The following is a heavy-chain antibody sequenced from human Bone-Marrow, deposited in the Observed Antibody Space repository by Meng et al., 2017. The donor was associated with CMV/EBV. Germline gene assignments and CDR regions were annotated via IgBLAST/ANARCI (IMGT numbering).Heavy chain of an antibody. CDR2: IWYDGSNK. CDR1: GFTFSSYG. Sequence: GESLKIPCAASGFTFSSYGMHWVRQAPGKGLEWVAVIWYDGSNKYYADSVKGRFTISRDNSKNTLYLQMNSLRAEDTAVYYCAKDLHGYSYGSYYFDYWGQGTLVTVSS. D-gene: IGHD5-18*01. CDR3: AKDLHGYSYGSYYFDY. J-gene: IGHJ4*02. V-gene: IGHV3-33*06.